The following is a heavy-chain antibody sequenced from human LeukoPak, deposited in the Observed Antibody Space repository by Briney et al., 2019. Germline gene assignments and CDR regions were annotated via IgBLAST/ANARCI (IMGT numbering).Heavy chain of an antibody. V-gene: IGHV3-48*03. Sequence: PGGSLRLSCIASGFSFSTYEMNWARQAPGKGLEWVSYITGSGDTKYYADSVKGRFTISRDNARNSLYLQMSSLRVEDTAVYYCVNEWLQSRQDALDLWRQGTMVTVSP. CDR2: ITGSGDTK. CDR3: VNEWLQSRQDALDL. D-gene: IGHD5-24*01. CDR1: GFSFSTYE. J-gene: IGHJ3*01.